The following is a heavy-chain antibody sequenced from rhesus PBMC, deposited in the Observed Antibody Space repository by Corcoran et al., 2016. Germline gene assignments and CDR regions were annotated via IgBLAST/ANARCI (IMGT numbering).Heavy chain of an antibody. V-gene: IGHV4-165*02. CDR2: IGGSSGIT. CDR3: ARLSGDYPNFDS. D-gene: IGHD3-28*01. J-gene: IGHJ4*01. Sequence: QVPLQESGPGLVQPSETLSLTCAVSGGSISGSYWHCIRHSPGKGLEWIGYIGGSSGITNYNPALNSRGTISTDTSKNQFSLKLAAVTAADTAVYYCARLSGDYPNFDSWGQGVRVTVSS. CDR1: GGSISGSY.